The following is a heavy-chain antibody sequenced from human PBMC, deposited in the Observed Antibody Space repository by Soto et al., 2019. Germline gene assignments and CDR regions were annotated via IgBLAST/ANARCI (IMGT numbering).Heavy chain of an antibody. Sequence: GGSLRLSCRASGFTLSTYWMSGVRQAPGKGLEWVANIKQDGSEKYCVDSVKGRFTISRDNAKNSLYLQMNSLRAEDTAVYYCARDRGGSCVRSYYYYYMLVWGKGTTVTVSS. CDR2: IKQDGSEK. J-gene: IGHJ6*03. CDR3: ARDRGGSCVRSYYYYYMLV. D-gene: IGHD2-15*01. V-gene: IGHV3-7*01. CDR1: GFTLSTYW.